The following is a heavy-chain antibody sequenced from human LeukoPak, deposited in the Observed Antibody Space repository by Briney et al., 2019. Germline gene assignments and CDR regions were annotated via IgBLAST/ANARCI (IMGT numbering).Heavy chain of an antibody. D-gene: IGHD3-22*01. CDR2: ITSTSIYI. V-gene: IGHV3-21*04. Sequence: GGSLRLSCAASGFTFSRYTMNWVRQAPGKGLEWVSSITSTSIYIYYADSLKGRFTISRDNAKNSLYLQMNSLRAEDTAVYYCARSAKSYYYDSSGYSYRDAFDIWGQGTMVTVSS. CDR3: ARSAKSYYYDSSGYSYRDAFDI. CDR1: GFTFSRYT. J-gene: IGHJ3*02.